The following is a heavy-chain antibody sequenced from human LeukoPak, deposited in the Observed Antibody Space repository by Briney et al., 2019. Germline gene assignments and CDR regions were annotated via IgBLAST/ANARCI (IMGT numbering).Heavy chain of an antibody. V-gene: IGHV4-61*02. CDR3: ATEQWLVTVL. CDR2: IYTSGST. Sequence: SQTLSLTCTVSGGSISSGSYYWSWIRQPAGKGLEWIGRIYTSGSTNYNPSLKSRATISVDTSKNQFSLKLSSVTAADTAVYYCATEQWLVTVLWGQGTLVTVSS. CDR1: GGSISSGSYY. J-gene: IGHJ4*02. D-gene: IGHD6-19*01.